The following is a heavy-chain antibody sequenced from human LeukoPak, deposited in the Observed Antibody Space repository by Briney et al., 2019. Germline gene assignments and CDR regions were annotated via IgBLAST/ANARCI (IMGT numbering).Heavy chain of an antibody. CDR3: AVVVPAAIQIGGYSGYEPYFDY. J-gene: IGHJ4*02. V-gene: IGHV1-69*05. CDR1: GGTFSSYA. Sequence: ASVKVSCKASGGTFSSYAISWVRQAPGQGLEWMGGIIPIFGTANYAQKFQGRVTITTDESTSTAYMELSSLRSEDTAVYYCAVVVPAAIQIGGYSGYEPYFDYWGQGTLVTVSS. D-gene: IGHD2-2*02. CDR2: IIPIFGTA.